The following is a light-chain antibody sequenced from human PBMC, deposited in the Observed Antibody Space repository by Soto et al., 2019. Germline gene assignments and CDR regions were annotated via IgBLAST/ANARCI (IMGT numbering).Light chain of an antibody. J-gene: IGKJ1*01. Sequence: EIVMTQSPATLSVSPGERATLSCMAGQSVSSNLAWYQQKPGQAPRLLIYGASTRATGIPARFSGSGSGTEFTLTISSLQSEDFAVYYCQQYNNWWTFGQGTKVEIK. CDR2: GAS. CDR1: QSVSSN. V-gene: IGKV3-15*01. CDR3: QQYNNWWT.